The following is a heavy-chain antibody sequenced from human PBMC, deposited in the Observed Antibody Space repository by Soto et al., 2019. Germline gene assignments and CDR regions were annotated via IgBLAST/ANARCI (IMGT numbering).Heavy chain of an antibody. V-gene: IGHV1-18*04. CDR2: IAPHSGRT. CDR3: ARAATGSYHSAY. CDR1: GYAFTSYG. J-gene: IGHJ4*02. Sequence: QVQFVQSGPEVKKPGASVRVSCMTSGYAFTSYGVNWVRQAPGQGLEWMGWIAPHSGRTTYLPKFQGRVTITADAATNTAYMELGSLSSDDTGIYFCARAATGSYHSAYWGQGTVVTVSS. D-gene: IGHD3-10*01.